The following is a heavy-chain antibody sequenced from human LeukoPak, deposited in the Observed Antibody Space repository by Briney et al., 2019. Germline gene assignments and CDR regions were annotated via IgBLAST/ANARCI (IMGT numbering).Heavy chain of an antibody. CDR3: ARCVYYYDSSGYYLYYFDY. CDR2: IDWNDDK. Sequence: SGPALVKPTQTLSLTCTFSGFSLGTSGVCVSWIRQPPGKALEWLARIDWNDDKDYSTSLRTRLTISKDTSRNQVVLTMTNMDPVDTATYYCARCVYYYDSSGYYLYYFDYWGQGTLVTVSS. D-gene: IGHD3-22*01. J-gene: IGHJ4*02. CDR1: GFSLGTSGVC. V-gene: IGHV2-70*11.